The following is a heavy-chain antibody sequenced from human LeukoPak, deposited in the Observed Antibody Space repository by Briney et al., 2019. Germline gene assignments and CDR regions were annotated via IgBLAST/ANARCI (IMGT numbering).Heavy chain of an antibody. Sequence: SETLSLTCAVYGGSFSVYYWSRLRQPPGKGLEWIGEISHSGSTNYSPSLKSRVTILVDTSKNQFSLKLSSVTAADTAVYYCAKGLRSRESTYWGQGTLVTVSS. CDR1: GGSFSVYY. CDR3: AKGLRSRESTY. D-gene: IGHD1-14*01. V-gene: IGHV4-34*01. CDR2: ISHSGST. J-gene: IGHJ4*02.